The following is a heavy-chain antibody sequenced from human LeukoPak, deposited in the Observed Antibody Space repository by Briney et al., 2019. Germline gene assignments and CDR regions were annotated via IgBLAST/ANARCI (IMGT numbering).Heavy chain of an antibody. CDR2: INAGNGNT. D-gene: IGHD2-8*01. V-gene: IGHV1-3*01. CDR3: AKSRACPPGKWGAS. J-gene: IGHJ5*02. Sequence: ASVKVSCKASGYTFSNYGIHWVRQAPGQRLEWMGWINAGNGNTKYSQKFQGRLTITRDTSATTAYMDLNSLRSEDTAMYYCAKSRACPPGKWGASWGQGTLVTVSS. CDR1: GYTFSNYG.